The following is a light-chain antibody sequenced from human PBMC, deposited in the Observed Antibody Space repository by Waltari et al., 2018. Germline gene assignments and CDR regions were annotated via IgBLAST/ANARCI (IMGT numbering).Light chain of an antibody. V-gene: IGLV2-14*01. J-gene: IGLJ1*01. CDR1: SSDVGGYNY. Sequence: QSALTQPASVSGSPGQSITISCTGTSSDVGGYNYVSWYQQHPGKAPKVMIYEVSNRPSGVSNRFSCSKSGNTASLTISGLQAEDEAEYYCCSYTSSSILYVFGTGTKVTVL. CDR2: EVS. CDR3: CSYTSSSILYV.